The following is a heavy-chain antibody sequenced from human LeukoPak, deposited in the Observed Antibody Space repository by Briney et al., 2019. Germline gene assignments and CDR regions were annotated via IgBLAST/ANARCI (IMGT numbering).Heavy chain of an antibody. CDR2: VYYSGST. CDR3: ARGQVSGYYYDSSGYRFDY. J-gene: IGHJ4*02. Sequence: SETLSLTCVVSGVSVSGYYWGWIRQPPGRGLEWIGYVYYSGSTNYNPSFKSRVTISVDTSKNQFSLKLSSVTAADTAVYYCARGQVSGYYYDSSGYRFDYWGQGTLVTVSS. D-gene: IGHD3-22*01. CDR1: GVSVSGYY. V-gene: IGHV4-59*02.